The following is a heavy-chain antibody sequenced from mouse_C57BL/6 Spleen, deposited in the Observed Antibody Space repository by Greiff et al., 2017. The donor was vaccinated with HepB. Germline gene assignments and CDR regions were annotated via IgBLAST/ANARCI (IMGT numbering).Heavy chain of an antibody. CDR3: ARGYYDYGNFDY. CDR2: ISDGGSYT. CDR1: GFTFSSYA. V-gene: IGHV5-4*03. Sequence: EVKLVESGGGLVKPGGSLKLSCAASGFTFSSYAMSWVRQTPEKRLEWVATISDGGSYTYYPDNVKGRCTISRDNAKNNLYLQMSQLKSEDTAVYYCARGYYDYGNFDYWGQGTTLTVSS. D-gene: IGHD2-4*01. J-gene: IGHJ2*01.